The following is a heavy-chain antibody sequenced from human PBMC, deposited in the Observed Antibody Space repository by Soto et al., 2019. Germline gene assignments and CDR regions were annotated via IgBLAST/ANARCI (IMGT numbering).Heavy chain of an antibody. V-gene: IGHV3-21*02. CDR3: ARNESSNTHGMDV. J-gene: IGHJ6*02. Sequence: EVQLVESGGGLVKPGGSLRLSCAASGFTFSSYSMNWVRQAPGKGLEWVSSISSSSFSINYADSVKGRFSISRDNAQNPLHLQTNNLGAEDTAVYYCARNESSNTHGMDVWGQGTTVTVSS. CDR2: ISSSSFSI. CDR1: GFTFSSYS.